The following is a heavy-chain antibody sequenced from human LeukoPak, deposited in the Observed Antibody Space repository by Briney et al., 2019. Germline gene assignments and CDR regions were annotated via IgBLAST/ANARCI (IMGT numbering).Heavy chain of an antibody. Sequence: GGSLRLSCAASGFTFSSYAMHWVRQAPGKGLEYVSAISSNGGSTYYANSVKGRFTISRDNSKNTLYLQMGSLRAEDMAVYYCARGRARNDYGDYYYYYYGMDVWGQGTTVTVSS. J-gene: IGHJ6*02. CDR3: ARGRARNDYGDYYYYYYGMDV. CDR1: GFTFSSYA. D-gene: IGHD4-17*01. CDR2: ISSNGGST. V-gene: IGHV3-64*01.